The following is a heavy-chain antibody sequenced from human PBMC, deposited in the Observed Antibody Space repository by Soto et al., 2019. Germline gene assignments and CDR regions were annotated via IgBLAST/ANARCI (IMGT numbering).Heavy chain of an antibody. Sequence: SGHTLVNPTQTLTLTCTFSGFSLSTSGVGVGWIRQPPGKALEWLALIYWDDDKRYSPSLKSRLTITKDTSKNQVVLTMTNMDPVDTATYYCAHVVLGVWGSYRSCYFDYWGQGTLVTVSS. CDR2: IYWDDDK. CDR3: AHVVLGVWGSYRSCYFDY. J-gene: IGHJ4*02. V-gene: IGHV2-5*02. CDR1: GFSLSTSGVG. D-gene: IGHD3-16*02.